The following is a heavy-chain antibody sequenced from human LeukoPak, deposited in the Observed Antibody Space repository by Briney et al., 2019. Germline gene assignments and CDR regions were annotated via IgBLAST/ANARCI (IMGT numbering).Heavy chain of an antibody. D-gene: IGHD3-9*01. Sequence: ASVKVSCKASGGTFSSYAISWVRQAPGQGLAWMGWISAYNGNTNYAQKLQGRVTMTTDTSTSTAYMELRSLRSDDTAVYYCARDLPILRYSDWSLSYYYGMDVWGQGTTVTVSS. CDR3: ARDLPILRYSDWSLSYYYGMDV. CDR2: ISAYNGNT. J-gene: IGHJ6*02. CDR1: GGTFSSYA. V-gene: IGHV1-18*01.